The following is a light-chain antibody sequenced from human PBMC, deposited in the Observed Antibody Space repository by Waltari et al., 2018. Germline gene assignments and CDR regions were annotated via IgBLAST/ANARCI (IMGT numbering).Light chain of an antibody. CDR3: QQCNSWPLWT. J-gene: IGKJ1*01. Sequence: EIVMTQSPGTLSVSPGESATLSCRAGQSVGSNLAWYQQKPGQAPRLLIYDASTRATGIPARFRGSGSGTEFTLTISSLQSEDFAIYYCQQCNSWPLWTFGPGTKVEIK. V-gene: IGKV3-15*01. CDR1: QSVGSN. CDR2: DAS.